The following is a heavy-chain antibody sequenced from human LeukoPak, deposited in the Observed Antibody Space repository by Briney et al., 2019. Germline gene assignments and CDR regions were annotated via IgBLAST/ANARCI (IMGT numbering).Heavy chain of an antibody. CDR3: AKSGRKYSSGWYDDY. CDR2: IWYDGSNK. D-gene: IGHD6-19*01. Sequence: GGSLRLSCAASGFTFSSYGMHWVRQAPGKGLEWVAVIWYDGSNKYYADSVNGRFTISRDNSKNTLYMQMNSLRAEDTAVYYCAKSGRKYSSGWYDDYWGQGTLVTVSS. CDR1: GFTFSSYG. V-gene: IGHV3-33*06. J-gene: IGHJ4*02.